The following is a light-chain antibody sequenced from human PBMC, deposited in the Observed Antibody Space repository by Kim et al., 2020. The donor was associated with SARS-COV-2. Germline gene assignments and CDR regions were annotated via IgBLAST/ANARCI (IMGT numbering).Light chain of an antibody. CDR1: QDIRNN. V-gene: IGKV3D-15*01. J-gene: IGKJ1*01. CDR3: QQYNEWPPWT. Sequence: EIVMTQSPVILSVSPGERATLSCRASQDIRNNLAWYQQKPGQPPSLLIYDASTRATGIPARFSGSGSGTEFSLTIDSLQSEDSAVYFYQQYNEWPPWTFGQGTKLEI. CDR2: DAS.